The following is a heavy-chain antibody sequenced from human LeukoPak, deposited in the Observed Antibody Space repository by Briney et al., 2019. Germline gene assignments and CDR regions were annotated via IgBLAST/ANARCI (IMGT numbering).Heavy chain of an antibody. V-gene: IGHV3-21*01. J-gene: IGHJ4*02. CDR1: GFTFSSYS. D-gene: IGHD6-6*01. Sequence: GGSLRLSRAASGFTFSSYSMNWVRQAPGKGLEWVSSISSSSSYIYYADSVKGRFTISRDNAKNSLYLQMNSLRAEDTAVYYCARAGSSSPLIDYWGQGTLVTVSS. CDR2: ISSSSSYI. CDR3: ARAGSSSPLIDY.